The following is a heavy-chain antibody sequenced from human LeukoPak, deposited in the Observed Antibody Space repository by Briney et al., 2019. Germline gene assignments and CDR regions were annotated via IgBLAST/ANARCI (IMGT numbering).Heavy chain of an antibody. V-gene: IGHV5-51*01. CDR2: IYPGDSDT. CDR3: ARQFSGSGSSGYMDV. J-gene: IGHJ6*03. D-gene: IGHD3-10*01. CDR1: GYSFTSYW. Sequence: GESLNISCKGSGYSFTSYWIGWVRQMPGKGLEWMGIIYPGDSDTRYSTSFQGQVTISADKSISTAYLQWSSLKASDTAMYYCARQFSGSGSSGYMDVWGKGTTVTISS.